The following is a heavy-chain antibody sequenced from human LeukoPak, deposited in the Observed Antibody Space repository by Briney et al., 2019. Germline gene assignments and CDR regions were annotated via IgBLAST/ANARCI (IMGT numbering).Heavy chain of an antibody. V-gene: IGHV3-21*04. D-gene: IGHD6-6*01. CDR1: GFTFSSYS. CDR2: ISSSSSYI. J-gene: IGHJ5*02. CDR3: AREEGSSSSGWFDP. Sequence: GGSLRLSCAASGFTFSSYSMNWVRQAPGKGLEWVSSISSSSSYIYYADSVKGRFTISRDNAKNSLYLQMNSLRSEDTAVYYCAREEGSSSSGWFDPWGQGTLVTVSS.